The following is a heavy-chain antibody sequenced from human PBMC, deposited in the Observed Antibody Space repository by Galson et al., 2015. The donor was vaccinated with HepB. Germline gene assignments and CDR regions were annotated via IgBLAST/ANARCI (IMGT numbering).Heavy chain of an antibody. J-gene: IGHJ4*02. CDR2: ISDSGSYT. D-gene: IGHD6-25*01. CDR1: GFTFSDDY. CDR3: ARARGSGPGAHFDY. V-gene: IGHV3-11*05. Sequence: SLRLSCAASGFTFSDDYISWIRQAPGKGLEWVPYISDSGSYTNLADSVKGRFTISRDNAKKSLYLQMNSLRAEDTAVYFCARARGSGPGAHFDYWGQGTVVTVSS.